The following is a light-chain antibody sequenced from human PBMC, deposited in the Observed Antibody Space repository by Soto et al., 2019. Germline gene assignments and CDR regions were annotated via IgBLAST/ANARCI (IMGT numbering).Light chain of an antibody. CDR2: DVT. CDR1: SSDIGGYNS. Sequence: QSVLTQSPSASGSPGQSVTISCTGTSSDIGGYNSVSWYQQHPGKAPKVMIYDVTKRPSGVPDRFSGSKSGNTASLTVSALQAEDEADYYCSSYTDRKHLVFGTGTKFTVL. V-gene: IGLV2-8*01. CDR3: SSYTDRKHLV. J-gene: IGLJ1*01.